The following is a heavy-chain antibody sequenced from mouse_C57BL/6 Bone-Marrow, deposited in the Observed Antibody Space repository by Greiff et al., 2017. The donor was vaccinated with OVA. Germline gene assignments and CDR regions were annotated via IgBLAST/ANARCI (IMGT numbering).Heavy chain of an antibody. CDR3: ASAVFAY. J-gene: IGHJ3*01. CDR1: GYTFTSYW. Sequence: QVQLQQSGAELVKPGASVKLSCKASGYTFTSYWMQWVKQRPGQGLEWIGEIDPSDSYTNYNQKVKGKATLTVDTSSSTAYMQLSSLTSEDSAVYYCASAVFAYWGQGTLVTVSA. V-gene: IGHV1-50*01. CDR2: IDPSDSYT.